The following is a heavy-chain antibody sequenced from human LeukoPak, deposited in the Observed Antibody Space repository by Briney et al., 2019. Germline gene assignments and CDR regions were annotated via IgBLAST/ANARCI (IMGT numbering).Heavy chain of an antibody. V-gene: IGHV3-23*01. CDR3: ARNRRNPNHTPPANYPGWDG. J-gene: IGHJ6*02. D-gene: IGHD1-14*01. Sequence: GGSLRLSCAASGFTFSSYAMSWVRQAPGKGLEWVSAISGSGGSTYYADSVKGRFTISRDNSKNTLYLQMNSLRAEDTAVYYCARNRRNPNHTPPANYPGWDGGGQGTTVTAS. CDR2: ISGSGGST. CDR1: GFTFSSYA.